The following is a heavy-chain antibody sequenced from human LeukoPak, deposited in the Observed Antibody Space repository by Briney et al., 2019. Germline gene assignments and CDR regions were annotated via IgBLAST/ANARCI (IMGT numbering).Heavy chain of an antibody. CDR3: ARHMTGAANFDY. J-gene: IGHJ4*02. D-gene: IGHD3-9*01. Sequence: SETLSLTCTVSGVSISSYYWSWIRQPPGKGLEYIGYIYYRGSTNYNPSLKSRVTISVDTSKNQFSLNLSSVTAADTAVYYCARHMTGAANFDYWGQGTLVTVSS. V-gene: IGHV4-59*08. CDR1: GVSISSYY. CDR2: IYYRGST.